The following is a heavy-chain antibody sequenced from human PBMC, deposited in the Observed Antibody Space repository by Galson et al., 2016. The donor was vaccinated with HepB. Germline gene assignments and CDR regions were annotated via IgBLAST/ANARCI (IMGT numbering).Heavy chain of an antibody. Sequence: TLSLTCAVSGDSISSGGYSWNWIRQPPGKGLEWIGHIYHSGSTYYNPSLKSRVTMSVDRSKNQFSLKLSSVTAADTAVYYCARGGKYCSGGVCYVWFDPWSQGTLVIVSS. V-gene: IGHV4-30-2*01. D-gene: IGHD2-15*01. CDR2: IYHSGST. J-gene: IGHJ5*02. CDR3: ARGGKYCSGGVCYVWFDP. CDR1: GDSISSGGYS.